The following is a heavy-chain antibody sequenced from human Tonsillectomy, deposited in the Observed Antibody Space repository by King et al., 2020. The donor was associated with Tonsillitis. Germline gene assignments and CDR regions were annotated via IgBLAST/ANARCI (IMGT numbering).Heavy chain of an antibody. V-gene: IGHV4-31*03. Sequence: VQLQESGPGLVKPSQTLSLTYTVSGGSISSAGYYWSWIRQHPGEGLEWIGYIYYSGSAYYNPSLESRVTISVDTSKIQFSLKLTSVTAADTAVYYCARVSLMLSAQYAFDIWGPGTMVTVSS. CDR3: ARVSLMLSAQYAFDI. CDR1: GGSISSAGYY. D-gene: IGHD2-8*01. J-gene: IGHJ3*02. CDR2: IYYSGSA.